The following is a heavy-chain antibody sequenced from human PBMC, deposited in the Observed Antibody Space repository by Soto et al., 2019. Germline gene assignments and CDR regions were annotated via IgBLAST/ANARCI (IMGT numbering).Heavy chain of an antibody. V-gene: IGHV3-30*18. D-gene: IGHD3-16*01. CDR1: GFTFSSYG. CDR2: ISYDGSKK. J-gene: IGHJ4*02. CDR3: AKDRVESGLGEVDY. Sequence: QVQLVESGGGVVQPGRSLRLSCAASGFTFSSYGMHWVRQAPGKGLEWVALISYDGSKKYYGDSVKGRFTVSRDNSKNTLYLQMDSLRAEDTAVYYCAKDRVESGLGEVDYWGQGTLVTVSS.